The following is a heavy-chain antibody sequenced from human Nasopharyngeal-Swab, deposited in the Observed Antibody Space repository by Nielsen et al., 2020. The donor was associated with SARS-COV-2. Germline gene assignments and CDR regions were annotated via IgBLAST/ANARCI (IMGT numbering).Heavy chain of an antibody. Sequence: SETLSLTCSVSGASISHYYWSWVRRPPGKGLEWIGYINYSGSTKYNPSLKSRVSISGDTSTNQFSLRLSSVTAADTAVYYCARHGLGVFGILRPNYGMDVWGQGTTVSVPS. CDR1: GASISHYY. CDR2: INYSGST. J-gene: IGHJ6*02. D-gene: IGHD2-21*01. CDR3: ARHGLGVFGILRPNYGMDV. V-gene: IGHV4-59*08.